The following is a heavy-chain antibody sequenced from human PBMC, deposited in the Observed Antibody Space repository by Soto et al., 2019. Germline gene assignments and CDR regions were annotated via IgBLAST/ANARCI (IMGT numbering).Heavy chain of an antibody. CDR2: IYYSGST. Sequence: SETLSLTCTVSGGSISSYYWSWIRQPPGKGLEWIGYIYYSGSTNYNPSLKSRVTISVDTSKNQFSLKLGSVTAADTAVYYCARSLTPIAVAGGYYFDYWGQGTLVTVSS. CDR3: ARSLTPIAVAGGYYFDY. CDR1: GGSISSYY. V-gene: IGHV4-59*01. J-gene: IGHJ4*02. D-gene: IGHD6-19*01.